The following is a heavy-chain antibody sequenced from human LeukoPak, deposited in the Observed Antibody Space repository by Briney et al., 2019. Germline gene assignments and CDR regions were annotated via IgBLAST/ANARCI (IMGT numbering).Heavy chain of an antibody. CDR3: AKDARRTFGLSSGLYRGSYYFDY. D-gene: IGHD6-19*01. CDR1: GFTVSTYY. Sequence: PGGSLRLSCAASGFTVSTYYTSWIRQRPGKGLEWVSYIGNSDGAIDYADSVKGRFTISRDNSKNTLYLQMNSLRAEDTAVYYCAKDARRTFGLSSGLYRGSYYFDYWGQGTLVTVSS. V-gene: IGHV3-11*04. J-gene: IGHJ4*02. CDR2: IGNSDGAI.